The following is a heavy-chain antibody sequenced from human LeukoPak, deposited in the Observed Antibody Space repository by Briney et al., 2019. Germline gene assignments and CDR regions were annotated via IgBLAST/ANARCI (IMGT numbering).Heavy chain of an antibody. CDR2: INPSGGST. CDR3: AREGYCSSTSCYQIHYYMDV. CDR1: GYTFTSYY. D-gene: IGHD2-2*01. J-gene: IGHJ6*03. Sequence: ASVKVSCKASGYTFTSYYMHWVRQAPGQGLEWMGIINPSGGSTSYAQKFQGRVTMTRDMSTSTVYMELSSLRSGDTAVHYCAREGYCSSTSCYQIHYYMDVWGKGTTVTVSS. V-gene: IGHV1-46*01.